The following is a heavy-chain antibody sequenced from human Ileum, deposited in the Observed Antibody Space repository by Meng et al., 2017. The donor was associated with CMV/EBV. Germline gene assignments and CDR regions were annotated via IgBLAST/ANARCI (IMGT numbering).Heavy chain of an antibody. CDR1: GFTFSRDW. CDR3: ARDPDVIGGVAFYI. D-gene: IGHD3-16*01. J-gene: IGHJ3*02. V-gene: IGHV3-7*01. CDR2: INQGGSTN. Sequence: GGSLRLSCAVSGFTFSRDWMNWVRQAPGKGLEWVANINQGGSTNNYVDSVKGRFTISRNNAKNSLYLQMNRLRAEDTAVYYCARDPDVIGGVAFYIWGHGTMVTVSS.